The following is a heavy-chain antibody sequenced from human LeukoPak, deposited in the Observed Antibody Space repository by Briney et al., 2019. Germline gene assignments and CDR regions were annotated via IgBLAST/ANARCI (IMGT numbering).Heavy chain of an antibody. V-gene: IGHV3-21*01. CDR1: GFTFSSYS. Sequence: PGGSLRLSCAASGFTFSSYSMNWVRQAPGKWLEWVSSISSSSSSYIYYADSVKGRFTISRDNAKSSLCLQMDSLRAGDTAVYYCAREDGSQLDYWGRGTLVTVSS. CDR2: ISSSSSSYI. CDR3: AREDGSQLDY. D-gene: IGHD1-26*01. J-gene: IGHJ4*02.